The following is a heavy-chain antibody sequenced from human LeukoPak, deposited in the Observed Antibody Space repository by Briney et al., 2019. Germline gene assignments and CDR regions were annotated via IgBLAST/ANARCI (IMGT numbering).Heavy chain of an antibody. D-gene: IGHD2-2*01. CDR3: AREATDCSSTSCLNWFDP. CDR2: INHSGST. V-gene: IGHV4-34*01. J-gene: IGHJ5*02. CDR1: GGSFSGYY. Sequence: ETLSLTCAVYGGSFSGYYWSWIRQPPGKGLEWIGEINHSGSTNYNPSLKSRVTISVDTSKNQISLKLSSVTAADTAVYYCAREATDCSSTSCLNWFDPWGQGTLVTVSS.